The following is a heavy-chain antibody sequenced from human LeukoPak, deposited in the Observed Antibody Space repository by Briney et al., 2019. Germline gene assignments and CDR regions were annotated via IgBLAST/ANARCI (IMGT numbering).Heavy chain of an antibody. V-gene: IGHV4-39*01. CDR2: IYYSGST. Sequence: SETLSLTCTVSGGSISSSSYYWGWIRQPPGKGLERIGSIYYSGSTYYNPSLKSRVTISVDTSKNQFSLKLSSVTAADTAVYYCVRGRATHLYYYYMDVWGKGTTVTVSS. J-gene: IGHJ6*03. CDR1: GGSISSSSYY. D-gene: IGHD5-12*01. CDR3: VRGRATHLYYYYMDV.